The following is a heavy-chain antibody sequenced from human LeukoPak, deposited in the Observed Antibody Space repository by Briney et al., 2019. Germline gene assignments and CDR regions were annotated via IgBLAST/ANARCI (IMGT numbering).Heavy chain of an antibody. D-gene: IGHD3-16*01. CDR3: ARWGTYSTSWLGAFDM. CDR2: IKQDGSEK. J-gene: IGHJ3*02. CDR1: EFTFSTYW. V-gene: IGHV3-7*05. Sequence: GGSLRLSCAASEFTFSTYWMSWVRQAPGKGLEWVANIKQDGSEKYYSDSVKGRFTTSRDNARNTLQLQMNSLRAEDTAVYYCARWGTYSTSWLGAFDMWGQGAKVTVSS.